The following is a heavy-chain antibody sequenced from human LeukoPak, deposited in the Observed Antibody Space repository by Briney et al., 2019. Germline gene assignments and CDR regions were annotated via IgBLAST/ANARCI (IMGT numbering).Heavy chain of an antibody. V-gene: IGHV1-2*02. CDR3: ARYGSGSYYNGPDYYYGMDV. CDR1: GYTFTGYY. Sequence: ASVKVSCKASGYTFTGYYMHWVRQAPGQGLEWMGWINPNSGGTNYAQKFQGRVTMTRDTSISTAYMELSRLRSDDMAVYYCARYGSGSYYNGPDYYYGMDVWGQGTTVTVSS. CDR2: INPNSGGT. J-gene: IGHJ6*02. D-gene: IGHD3-10*01.